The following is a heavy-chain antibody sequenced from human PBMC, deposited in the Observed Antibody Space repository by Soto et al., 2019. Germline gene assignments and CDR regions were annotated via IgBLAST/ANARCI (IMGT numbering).Heavy chain of an antibody. D-gene: IGHD6-19*01. CDR3: ARSSGWYFHYYYGMDV. Sequence: SQTLSLTCAISGDSVSSNSAAWNWIRQSPSRGLEWLGRTYYRSKWYNDHAVSVKSRITINPDTSKNQFSLQLNSVTPEDTAVYYCARSSGWYFHYYYGMDVWGQGTTVTVSS. J-gene: IGHJ6*02. V-gene: IGHV6-1*01. CDR2: TYYRSKWYN. CDR1: GDSVSSNSAA.